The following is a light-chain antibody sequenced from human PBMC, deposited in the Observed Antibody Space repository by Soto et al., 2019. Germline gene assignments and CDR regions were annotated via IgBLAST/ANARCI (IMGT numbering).Light chain of an antibody. CDR1: QSLNSW. CDR2: KTS. CDR3: QQYNTYS. V-gene: IGKV1-5*03. Sequence: DIQMTQSPSTLSASVGDRLSITCRASQSLNSWLAWYQQKPGKAPKLLIYKTSTLESGVPSRFSGSGSGTEFTLTISNLQPDDFATYYCQQYNTYSFGQGTKLEIK. J-gene: IGKJ2*01.